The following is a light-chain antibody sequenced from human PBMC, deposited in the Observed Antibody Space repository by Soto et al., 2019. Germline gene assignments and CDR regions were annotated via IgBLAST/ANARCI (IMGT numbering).Light chain of an antibody. CDR2: GAS. CDR1: QRISSNF. J-gene: IGKJ2*01. Sequence: EIVLTQSPVTMSLSPGERATLSCRASQRISSNFLAWFQQKPGLPPRLLIYGASTSARGVPDRLSGGGSGTDFVITISRLEPEDFAVYYCQQYGRSPFTFGQGTKLQIK. CDR3: QQYGRSPFT. V-gene: IGKV3-20*01.